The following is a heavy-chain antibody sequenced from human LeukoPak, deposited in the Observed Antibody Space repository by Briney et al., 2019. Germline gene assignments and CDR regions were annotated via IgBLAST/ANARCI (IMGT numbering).Heavy chain of an antibody. V-gene: IGHV3-74*01. J-gene: IGHJ4*02. D-gene: IGHD3-3*01. Sequence: TGGSLRLSCAASGFTFSSYWMHWVRQAPGKGLVWVSRINSDGSSTSYADSVKGRFTISRDNAKNTLYLQMSSLRAEDTAVYYCAKDIQSDDFWSGSTFDYWGRGTLVTVSS. CDR3: AKDIQSDDFWSGSTFDY. CDR1: GFTFSSYW. CDR2: INSDGSST.